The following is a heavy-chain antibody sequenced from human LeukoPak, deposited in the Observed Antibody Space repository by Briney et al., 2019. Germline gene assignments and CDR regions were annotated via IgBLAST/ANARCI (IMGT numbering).Heavy chain of an antibody. CDR2: IYYSGST. V-gene: IGHV4-59*01. CDR1: GGSISSYY. Sequence: SETLSLTCTVSGGSISSYYWSWLRQPPGKGLEWIGYIYYSGSTNYNPSLKSRVTISVDTSKNQFSLKLSSVTAADTAVYYCARGSSWLSVYYFDYWGQGTLVTVSP. D-gene: IGHD6-13*01. CDR3: ARGSSWLSVYYFDY. J-gene: IGHJ4*02.